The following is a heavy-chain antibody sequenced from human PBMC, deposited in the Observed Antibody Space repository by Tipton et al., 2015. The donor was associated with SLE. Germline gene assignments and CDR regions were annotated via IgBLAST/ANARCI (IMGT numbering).Heavy chain of an antibody. CDR2: INHSGST. CDR3: ARNRGSGQQAAFEI. CDR1: GGSFSGYY. J-gene: IGHJ3*02. V-gene: IGHV4-34*01. Sequence: TLSLTCAVYGGSFSGYYWSWIHQPPGKGLEWIGEINHSGSTHYNPSLKSRVIISVDTSKNQLSLKLNSVTAADTTMYYCARNRGSGQQAAFEIWGQGTMVTVSS. D-gene: IGHD2-15*01.